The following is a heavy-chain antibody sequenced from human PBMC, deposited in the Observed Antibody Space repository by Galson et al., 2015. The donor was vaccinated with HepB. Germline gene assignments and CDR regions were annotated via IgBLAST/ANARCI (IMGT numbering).Heavy chain of an antibody. D-gene: IGHD3-3*01. Sequence: SVKVSCKASGYTFTDYIVNWVRQAPGQGLEWMGWMNTNNGKPTYAPGFAGRFVFSLDTSVTTAYLQISSLETDDTAVYYCARSPLRFLDWLPYYDYYYMDVWGEGTTGTVSS. CDR2: MNTNNGKP. CDR3: ARSPLRFLDWLPYYDYYYMDV. CDR1: GYTFTDYI. J-gene: IGHJ6*03. V-gene: IGHV7-4-1*02.